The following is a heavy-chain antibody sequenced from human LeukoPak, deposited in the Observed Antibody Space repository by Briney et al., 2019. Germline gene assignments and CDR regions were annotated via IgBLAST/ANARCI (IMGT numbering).Heavy chain of an antibody. CDR3: VRDLGVDTSMIFFDY. CDR1: GGTFSSYA. D-gene: IGHD5-18*01. Sequence: ASVKVSCKASGGTFSSYAISWVRQAPGQGLEWMGWISAYNGNTNYVQKFQGRVTMTTDISTSTAYMELRSLRSDDTAVFYCVRDLGVDTSMIFFDYWGQGTRVTVSS. J-gene: IGHJ4*02. V-gene: IGHV1-18*01. CDR2: ISAYNGNT.